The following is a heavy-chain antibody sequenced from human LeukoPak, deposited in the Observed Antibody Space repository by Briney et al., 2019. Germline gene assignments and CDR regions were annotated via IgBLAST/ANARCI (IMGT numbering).Heavy chain of an antibody. CDR3: ARASSKQLAGYLPDGFDI. CDR1: GFTVSSNY. Sequence: GGSLRLSCAASGFTVSSNYMSWVRQAPGKGLEWVSVIYSGGRTYYADSVKGRFTISRDNAKNSLSLQMNSLRADDAAVYYCARASSKQLAGYLPDGFDIWGQGTMVTVSS. V-gene: IGHV3-53*01. D-gene: IGHD3-9*01. CDR2: IYSGGRT. J-gene: IGHJ3*02.